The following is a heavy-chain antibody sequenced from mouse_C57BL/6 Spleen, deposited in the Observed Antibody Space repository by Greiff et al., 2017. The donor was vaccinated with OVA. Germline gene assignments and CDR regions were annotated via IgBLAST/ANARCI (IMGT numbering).Heavy chain of an antibody. J-gene: IGHJ2*01. V-gene: IGHV5-17*01. CDR3: AKGVLFDY. Sequence: EVMLVESGGGLVKPGGSLKLSCAASGFTFSDYGMHWVRQAPEKGLEWVAYISSGSSTIYYADTVKGRFTVSRDNAKNTLFLQLTSLWSEDTDMYYCAKGVLFDYWGQGTTLTVSS. CDR2: ISSGSSTI. CDR1: GFTFSDYG.